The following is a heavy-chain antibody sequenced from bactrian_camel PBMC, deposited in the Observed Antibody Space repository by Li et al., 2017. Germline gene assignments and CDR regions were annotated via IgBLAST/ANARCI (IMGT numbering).Heavy chain of an antibody. D-gene: IGHD3*01. Sequence: QVQLVESGGGSVQAGGSLRLSCTATGYIYGRYCMGWVRQAPGKEREKVARIDLSNGSPAYSDSVKDRFLISQDNAKSTLYLQMDNLKPEDTAMYYCAADRALDDDCYVGSLYTDFAYWGQGTQVTVS. CDR3: AADRALDDDCYVGSLYTDFAY. CDR2: IDLSNGSP. V-gene: IGHV3-3*01. J-gene: IGHJ6*01. CDR1: GYIYGRYC.